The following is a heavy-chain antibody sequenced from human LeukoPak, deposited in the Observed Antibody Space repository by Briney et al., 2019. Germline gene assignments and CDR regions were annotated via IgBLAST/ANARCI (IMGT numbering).Heavy chain of an antibody. CDR1: GFTFSSYA. CDR3: AKSPLYGTVMPLGWFDP. D-gene: IGHD3-16*01. J-gene: IGHJ5*02. V-gene: IGHV3-23*01. Sequence: GGSMRLSCAASGFTFSSYAMSWVRQAPGKGLEWVSSISGSGGSTYYADSVKGRFTISRDNSKKTLYGQMNSLRAEDTAVYYCAKSPLYGTVMPLGWFDPWGQGTLVTVSS. CDR2: ISGSGGST.